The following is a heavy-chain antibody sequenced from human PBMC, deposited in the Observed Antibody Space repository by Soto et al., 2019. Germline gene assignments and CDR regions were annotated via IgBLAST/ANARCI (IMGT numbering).Heavy chain of an antibody. J-gene: IGHJ4*02. CDR3: ARVSSSSRARFDY. D-gene: IGHD6-6*01. Sequence: KPSETLSLTCAVYGGSFSGYYWSWIRQPPGKGLEWIGEINHSGSTNYNPSLKSRVTISVDTSKNQFSLKLSSVTAADTAVYYCARVSSSSRARFDYWGQGTLVTVSS. CDR2: INHSGST. V-gene: IGHV4-34*01. CDR1: GGSFSGYY.